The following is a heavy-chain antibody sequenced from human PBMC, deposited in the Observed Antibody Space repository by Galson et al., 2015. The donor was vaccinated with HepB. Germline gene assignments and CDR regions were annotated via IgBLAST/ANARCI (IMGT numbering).Heavy chain of an antibody. J-gene: IGHJ4*02. CDR1: GFTFSSYG. CDR2: ISYAGSNK. V-gene: IGHV3-30*18. CDR3: AKDSGTGTADY. Sequence: SLRLSCAASGFTFSSYGMHWVRQAPGRGLEWVAVISYAGSNKYYADSVKGRFTISRDNSENTLYLQMNSLRAEDTAVYYCAKDSGTGTADYWGQGTLVTVST. D-gene: IGHD1-1*01.